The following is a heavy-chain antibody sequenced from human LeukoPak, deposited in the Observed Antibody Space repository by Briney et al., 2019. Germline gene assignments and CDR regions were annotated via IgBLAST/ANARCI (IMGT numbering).Heavy chain of an antibody. CDR3: ARNFAAVVPWVDP. CDR1: GYSFTVCY. V-gene: IGHV1-2*02. D-gene: IGHD4-23*01. Sequence: GASVKVSFKCSGYSFTVCYKYWVRHAPGQGLEWVGWINPNSGGTNYAQKFQGRGTMTRDTSISTAYMELSRLRSDDTAVYSCARNFAAVVPWVDPWGQGTLVTVSS. J-gene: IGHJ5*02. CDR2: INPNSGGT.